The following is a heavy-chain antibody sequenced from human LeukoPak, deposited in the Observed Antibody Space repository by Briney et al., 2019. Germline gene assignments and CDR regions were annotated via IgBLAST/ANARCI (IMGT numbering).Heavy chain of an antibody. CDR1: GYTLTELS. CDR3: AREETYYYGSGSYYNYYYYGMDV. CDR2: FDREDAKT. J-gene: IGHJ6*02. Sequence: ASVKVSCKVSGYTLTELSMHWVRQAPGKGLEWMGGFDREDAKTIYAQKFQGRVTITADKSTSTAYMELSSLRSEDTAVYYCAREETYYYGSGSYYNYYYYGMDVWGQGTTVTVSS. V-gene: IGHV1-24*01. D-gene: IGHD3-10*01.